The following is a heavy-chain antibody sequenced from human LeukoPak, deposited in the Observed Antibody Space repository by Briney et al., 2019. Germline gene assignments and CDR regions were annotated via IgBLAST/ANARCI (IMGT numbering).Heavy chain of an antibody. CDR3: ANTMVRGSYNMDV. J-gene: IGHJ6*02. D-gene: IGHD3-10*01. CDR1: GFTFTSYA. Sequence: PGGSLRLSCAASGFTFTSYAMTWVRQAPGKGLEWVSGISNSGSSTYYADSVKGRFTISRDNSKNTVDLQLSSLRAEDTAVYYRANTMVRGSYNMDVWGQGTTVTVSS. CDR2: ISNSGSST. V-gene: IGHV3-23*01.